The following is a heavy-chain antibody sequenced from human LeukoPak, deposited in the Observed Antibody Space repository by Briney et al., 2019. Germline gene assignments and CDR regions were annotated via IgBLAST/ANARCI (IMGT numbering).Heavy chain of an antibody. J-gene: IGHJ6*03. CDR1: GGSFSGYY. V-gene: IGHV4-34*01. D-gene: IGHD2-2*01. CDR3: ASGSVVVPAAMWYYYYYYMDV. Sequence: PSETLSLTCAVYGGSFSGYYWSWIRQPPGKGLEWIGEINHSGSTNYNPSLKSRVTISVDTSKNQFSLKLSSVTAADTAVYYCASGSVVVPAAMWYYYYYYMDVWGKETTVTVSS. CDR2: INHSGST.